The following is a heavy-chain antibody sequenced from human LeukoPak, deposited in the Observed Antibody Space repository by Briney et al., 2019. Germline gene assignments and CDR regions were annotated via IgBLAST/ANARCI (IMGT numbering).Heavy chain of an antibody. D-gene: IGHD2-2*01. CDR2: IDYIGNT. J-gene: IGHJ4*02. V-gene: IGHV4-59*01. CDR3: AREGTAVPAPDY. CDR1: GGSISSYY. Sequence: SETLSLTCTVSGGSISSYYWSWIRQPPGLGLEWIAYIDYIGNTNYNPSLKSRVTISVDTSKNQFSLKLTSVTAADTDVYYCAREGTAVPAPDYWGQGTLVTVSS.